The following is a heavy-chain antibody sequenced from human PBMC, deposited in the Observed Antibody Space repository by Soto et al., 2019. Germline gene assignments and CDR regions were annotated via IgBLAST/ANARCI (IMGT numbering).Heavy chain of an antibody. CDR1: GFTFSSFA. V-gene: IGHV3-23*01. CDR2: ISGSGGRT. CDR3: AKEGLRDFWSGYFDYHYGMDV. J-gene: IGHJ6*02. D-gene: IGHD3-3*01. Sequence: EVQLLESGGGLVQPGGSLRLSCAASGFTFSSFAMSWVRQAPGKGLEWVSAISGSGGRTYYADSVEGRLTISRDNFKKTLYLEMSSLRAEDTAVYYCAKEGLRDFWSGYFDYHYGMDVWGQGPTVTVSS.